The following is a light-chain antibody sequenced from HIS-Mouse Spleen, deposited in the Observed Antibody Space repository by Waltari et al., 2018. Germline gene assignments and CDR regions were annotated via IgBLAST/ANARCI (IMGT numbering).Light chain of an antibody. V-gene: IGKV1-39*01. CDR1: QSISSY. J-gene: IGKJ4*01. Sequence: DIQMTQSPSSLSASVGDRVTITCRASQSISSYLNWYQQKPGKAPKLLIYAASRLQSGVPSRFSGSGSGTDFTLTISSLQPEDFATYYCQQSYSTLLTFGGGTK. CDR2: AAS. CDR3: QQSYSTLLT.